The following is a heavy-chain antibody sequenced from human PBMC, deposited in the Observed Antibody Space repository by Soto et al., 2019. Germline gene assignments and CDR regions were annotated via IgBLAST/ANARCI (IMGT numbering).Heavy chain of an antibody. CDR1: GYTFTSYG. CDR3: ARTLVDQSGYCYGMDV. D-gene: IGHD5-12*01. CDR2: ISAYNGDT. J-gene: IGHJ6*02. V-gene: IGHV1-18*01. Sequence: QVQLVRSGAEVKKPGASVKVSCKASGYTFTSYGISWVRQAPGQGLEWMGWISAYNGDTNYAQKLQGRVTMTTDTSTSTAHMELRSLRSDDTAVYYCARTLVDQSGYCYGMDVWGQGTTVTVSS.